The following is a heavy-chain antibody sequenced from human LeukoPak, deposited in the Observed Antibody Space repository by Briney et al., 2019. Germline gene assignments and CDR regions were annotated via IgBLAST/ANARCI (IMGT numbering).Heavy chain of an antibody. V-gene: IGHV4-61*08. CDR2: IYHSGTT. Sequence: SETLSLTCTVSGGSISSGGYYWSWIRQPPGKGLEWIGYIYHSGTTNYNPSLKSRVTISVDTSKNQFSLKLSSVTAADTAVYHCARRAVVTAKGLDAFDIWAKGQRSPSLQ. D-gene: IGHD2-21*02. CDR3: ARRAVVTAKGLDAFDI. CDR1: GGSISSGGYY. J-gene: IGHJ3*02.